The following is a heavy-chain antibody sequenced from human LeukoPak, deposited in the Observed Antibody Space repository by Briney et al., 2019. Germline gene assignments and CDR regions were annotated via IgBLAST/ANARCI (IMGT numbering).Heavy chain of an antibody. V-gene: IGHV3-15*01. CDR2: IKSKTDGGTT. Sequence: GGSLRLSCAASGFTVSSNYMSRVRQAPGKGLEWVGRIKSKTDGGTTDYAAPVKGRFTISRDDSKNTLYLQMNSLKTEDTAVYYCTTTLGYYYDSSGYDYWGQGTLVTVSS. CDR1: GFTVSSNY. CDR3: TTTLGYYYDSSGYDY. J-gene: IGHJ4*02. D-gene: IGHD3-22*01.